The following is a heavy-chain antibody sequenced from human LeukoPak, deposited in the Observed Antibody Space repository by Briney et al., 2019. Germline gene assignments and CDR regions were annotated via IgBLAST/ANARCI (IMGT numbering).Heavy chain of an antibody. V-gene: IGHV4-31*03. CDR3: AQSSGSGSYPLDY. CDR2: IYYSGST. J-gene: IGHJ4*02. D-gene: IGHD3-10*01. CDR1: GGSISSGGYY. Sequence: SETLSLTCTVSGGSISSGGYYWSRIRQHPGKGLEWIGYIYYSGSTYYNPSLKSRVTISVDTSKNQFSLKLSSVTAADTAVYYCAQSSGSGSYPLDYWGQGTLVTVSS.